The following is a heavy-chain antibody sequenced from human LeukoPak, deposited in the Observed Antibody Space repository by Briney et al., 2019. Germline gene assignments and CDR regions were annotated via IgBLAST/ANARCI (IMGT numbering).Heavy chain of an antibody. J-gene: IGHJ3*02. CDR2: IYYSGST. CDR3: ARTYYYDSSGYYFPGASDI. Sequence: PSDTLSLTCAVSGYSISSSNWWGWIRQPPGKGLEWIGYIYYSGSTYYSPSLKSRVTMSVDTSKNQFSLKLSSVTAVDTAVYYSARTYYYDSSGYYFPGASDIWGQGTMVTVSS. D-gene: IGHD3-22*01. V-gene: IGHV4-28*01. CDR1: GYSISSSNW.